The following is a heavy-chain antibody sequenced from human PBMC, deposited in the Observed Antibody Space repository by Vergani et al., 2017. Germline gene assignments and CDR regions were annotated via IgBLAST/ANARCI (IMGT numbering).Heavy chain of an antibody. CDR3: ARDRELLRYYYYYGMDV. J-gene: IGHJ6*02. CDR1: GYTFTTYD. Sequence: QVQLVQSGAEVKKPGASVKVSCKASGYTFTTYDINWVRQATGQGLEWMGWMNPNSGNTGYAQKFQGRVTMTRKTSITTAYMELSSLRSDDTAVYYCARDRELLRYYYYYGMDVWHQGPTVTVSS. D-gene: IGHD1-26*01. V-gene: IGHV1-8*01. CDR2: MNPNSGNT.